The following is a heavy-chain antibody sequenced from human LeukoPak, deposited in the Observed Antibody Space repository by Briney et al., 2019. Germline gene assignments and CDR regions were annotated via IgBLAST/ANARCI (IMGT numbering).Heavy chain of an antibody. CDR1: GFTFDDYG. Sequence: RTGGSLRLSCAASGFTFDDYGMSWVRQAPGKGLEWVSGINWNGGSTGYADSVKGRFTISRDNAKNSLYLQMNSLRAEDTALYYCARDYDSSGYSDAFDIWGQGTMVNVSS. D-gene: IGHD3-22*01. CDR2: INWNGGST. V-gene: IGHV3-20*04. CDR3: ARDYDSSGYSDAFDI. J-gene: IGHJ3*02.